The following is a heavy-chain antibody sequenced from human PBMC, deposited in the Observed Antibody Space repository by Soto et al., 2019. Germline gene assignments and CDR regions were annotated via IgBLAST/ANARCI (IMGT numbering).Heavy chain of an antibody. CDR2: IYYSGST. CDR3: ASNSYGYTFYEY. Sequence: SETLSRTCTVSGGAISSVVYYWRWIRQPPGKGLEWFGYIYYSGSTYYNPCLKSRVTIAVDTCKNQFSLKLGFVTAADTAVYYGASNSYGYTFYEYWGQGTLVNVSS. J-gene: IGHJ4*02. CDR1: GGAISSVVYY. D-gene: IGHD5-18*01. V-gene: IGHV4-30-4*01.